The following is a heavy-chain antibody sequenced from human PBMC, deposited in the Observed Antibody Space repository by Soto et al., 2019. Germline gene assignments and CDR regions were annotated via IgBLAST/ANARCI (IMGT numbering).Heavy chain of an antibody. V-gene: IGHV1-69*13. CDR2: IIPIFGTA. Sequence: SVKVSCKASGGTFSSYAISWVRQAPGQGLEWMGGIIPIFGTANYAQKFQGRVTITADESTSTAYMELSSLRSEDTAVYYCARGGVYIVVVDATTERGAFDIWGQGTMVTVSS. J-gene: IGHJ3*02. D-gene: IGHD2-15*01. CDR3: ARGGVYIVVVDATTERGAFDI. CDR1: GGTFSSYA.